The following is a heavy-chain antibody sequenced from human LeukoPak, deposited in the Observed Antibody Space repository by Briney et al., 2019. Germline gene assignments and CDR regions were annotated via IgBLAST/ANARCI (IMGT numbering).Heavy chain of an antibody. CDR3: ARAKMEFDY. CDR2: INHSGST. Sequence: SETLSLTCAVYGGSFSGYYWSWIRQPPGKGLEWIGEINHSGSTNYNPSLKSRVTISVDTSKDQFSLKLSSVTAADTAVYYCARAKMEFDYWGQGTLVTVSS. CDR1: GGSFSGYY. J-gene: IGHJ4*02. D-gene: IGHD5-24*01. V-gene: IGHV4-34*01.